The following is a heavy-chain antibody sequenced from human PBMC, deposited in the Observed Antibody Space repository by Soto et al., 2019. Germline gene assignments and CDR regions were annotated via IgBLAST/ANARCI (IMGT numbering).Heavy chain of an antibody. CDR1: GYSFTSYW. D-gene: IGHD6-13*01. Sequence: ESLKLWFKGSGYSFTSYWIIRVRQMPGKGLEWMGRIDPSDSYTNYSQSFQGHVTISADKSISTAYLQWSSLKASDTAMYYCARPQMTYIAAAGTVGMDVWGQGTTVTVSS. CDR2: IDPSDSYT. CDR3: ARPQMTYIAAAGTVGMDV. V-gene: IGHV5-10-1*01. J-gene: IGHJ6*02.